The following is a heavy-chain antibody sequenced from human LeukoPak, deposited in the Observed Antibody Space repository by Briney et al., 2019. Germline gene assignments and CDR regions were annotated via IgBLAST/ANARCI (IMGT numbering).Heavy chain of an antibody. Sequence: GASVMVSCRASGYSITSYDINWVRQAAGQGLEWVGWMNSNSGNTGYARKFQGRVTLTRDTSINTAYMEVNSLTSEDTAVYYCARGGTLVRGVAILYGMDGWGQGTRSPSP. J-gene: IGHJ6*02. CDR3: ARGGTLVRGVAILYGMDG. CDR1: GYSITSYD. CDR2: MNSNSGNT. V-gene: IGHV1-8*01. D-gene: IGHD3-10*01.